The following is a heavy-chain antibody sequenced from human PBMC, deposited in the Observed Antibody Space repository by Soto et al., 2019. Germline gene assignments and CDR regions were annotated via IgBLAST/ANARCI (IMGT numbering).Heavy chain of an antibody. CDR1: AFTFRNYW. CDR2: IKEDGSEK. D-gene: IGHD2-2*01. CDR3: ARASSSTSGAIDY. J-gene: IGHJ4*02. V-gene: IGHV3-7*04. Sequence: EVQLVESGGGLVQRGGSLRLSCAASAFTFRNYWMSWVRQAPGKGLECVAKIKEDGSEKYYVDSVKGRFTISRDNAKNSVYLQMNSLTVADTAMYYCARASSSTSGAIDYWGQGTLVTVSS.